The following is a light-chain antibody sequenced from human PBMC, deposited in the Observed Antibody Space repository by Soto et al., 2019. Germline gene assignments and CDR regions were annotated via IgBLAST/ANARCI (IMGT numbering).Light chain of an antibody. J-gene: IGKJ4*01. CDR2: SAS. V-gene: IGKV3-20*01. Sequence: EIVLTQSPGTLSLSPGERATLSCRASQSLRDNYLAWYQQKPGQAPRLLIYSASSRATGIPDRFSGSGSGTDFTLTISRLEPEDFAVYYCQQFNRSPLTFGGGTKVEIK. CDR3: QQFNRSPLT. CDR1: QSLRDNY.